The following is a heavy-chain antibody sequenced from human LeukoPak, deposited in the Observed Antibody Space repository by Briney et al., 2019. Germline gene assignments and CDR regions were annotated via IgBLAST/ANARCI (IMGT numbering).Heavy chain of an antibody. J-gene: IGHJ4*02. CDR2: IYYSGST. CDR3: ARGLGYYDSSGYYYYFDY. V-gene: IGHV4-31*03. Sequence: SETLSLTCTVSGGSISSGGYYWSWIRQHPGKGLEWIGYIYYSGSTYYNPSLKSRVTISVDTSKNQFSLKLSSVTAADTAVYYCARGLGYYDSSGYYYYFDYWGQGTLVTVSS. CDR1: GGSISSGGYY. D-gene: IGHD3-22*01.